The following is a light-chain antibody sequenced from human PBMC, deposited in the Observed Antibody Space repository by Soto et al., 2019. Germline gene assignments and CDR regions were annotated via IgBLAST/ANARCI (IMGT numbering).Light chain of an antibody. V-gene: IGKV3-15*01. CDR2: GAS. Sequence: EIVLTQSPGTLSLSPGERATLSCSASQHVSSSYLVWYQQKPGQAPRLLIHGASTRATGFPARFSGSGSGTDFTLTISSLQSEDFAVHYCQQYNNWPWTFGQGTKVDIK. CDR1: QHVSSSY. CDR3: QQYNNWPWT. J-gene: IGKJ1*01.